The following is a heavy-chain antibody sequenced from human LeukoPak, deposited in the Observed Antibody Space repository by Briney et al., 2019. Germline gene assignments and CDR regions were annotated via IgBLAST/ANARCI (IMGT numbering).Heavy chain of an antibody. CDR3: VRAPPSNGYSYHFDI. V-gene: IGHV3-74*01. J-gene: IGHJ3*02. D-gene: IGHD5-18*01. CDR1: GFTVSSNY. CDR2: IYRDGSGI. Sequence: PGRSLRLSCAASGFTVSSNYMSWVRQAPGKGLEWVSRIYRDGSGIVYADSVKGRFTISRDNAKNTLYLQMNSLRVEDTAVYYCVRAPPSNGYSYHFDIWGQGTMVTVSS.